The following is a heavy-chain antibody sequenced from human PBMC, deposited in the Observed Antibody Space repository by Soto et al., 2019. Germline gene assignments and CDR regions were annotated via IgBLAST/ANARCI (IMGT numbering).Heavy chain of an antibody. J-gene: IGHJ4*02. CDR2: IDPSDSYT. V-gene: IGHV5-10-1*01. D-gene: IGHD5-18*01. CDR1: GYSFTSYW. Sequence: PGESLKISCKGSGYSFTSYWISWVRQMPGKGLEWMGRIDPSDSYTNYSPSFQGHVTISADKSISTAYLQWSSLKASDTAMYYCARPIGDTAMVNDYWGQGTLVTVSS. CDR3: ARPIGDTAMVNDY.